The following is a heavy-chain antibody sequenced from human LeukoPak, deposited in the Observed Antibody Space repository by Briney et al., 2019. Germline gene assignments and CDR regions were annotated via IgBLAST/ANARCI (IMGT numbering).Heavy chain of an antibody. V-gene: IGHV3-7*03. Sequence: GGSLRLSCTASGFIFNSYWMNWLRQAPGKGLEWVANVDQDGSEKYYVGSVKGRFTISRDNAKNSLYLQMNSLRVEDTAVYYCARGWASSRRKAFDIWGQGTMVTVSS. CDR1: GFIFNSYW. J-gene: IGHJ3*02. CDR2: VDQDGSEK. D-gene: IGHD3-16*01. CDR3: ARGWASSRRKAFDI.